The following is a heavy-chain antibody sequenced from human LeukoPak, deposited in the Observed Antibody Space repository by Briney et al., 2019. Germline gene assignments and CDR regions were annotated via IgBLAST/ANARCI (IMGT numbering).Heavy chain of an antibody. V-gene: IGHV3-33*01. Sequence: GGSLRLSCAGSGFTFGGYGMHWFRQTPGKGLEWVAVIAYDGSRAFYADSVKGRFTISRDNSKNTMSVQMDDLRAEDTVVYYCTRYNNDHFDYWGQGTLVIVSS. CDR2: IAYDGSRA. J-gene: IGHJ4*02. CDR3: TRYNNDHFDY. D-gene: IGHD1-14*01. CDR1: GFTFGGYG.